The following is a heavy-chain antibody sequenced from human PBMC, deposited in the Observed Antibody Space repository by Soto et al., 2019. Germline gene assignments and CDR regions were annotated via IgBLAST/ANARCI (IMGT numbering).Heavy chain of an antibody. CDR1: GVSISSSTQY. J-gene: IGHJ6*02. V-gene: IGHV4-39*07. CDR2: IYQSGSA. Sequence: PSETLSLTCTVSGVSISSSTQYWGWIRQPPGKGLEWIGSIYQSGSAYYNPSFKSRVSISVDRSKNQFSLKLDSVTAADTAVYYCASVTRTCISTSCYRYYYGMDVWGQGTTVTVS. D-gene: IGHD2-2*02. CDR3: ASVTRTCISTSCYRYYYGMDV.